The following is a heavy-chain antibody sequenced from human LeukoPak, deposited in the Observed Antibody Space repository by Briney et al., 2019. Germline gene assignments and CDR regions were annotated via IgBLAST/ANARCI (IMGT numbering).Heavy chain of an antibody. D-gene: IGHD6-13*01. V-gene: IGHV4-59*12. CDR2: IYYSGST. CDR3: ARLPRYSSRPY. J-gene: IGHJ4*02. Sequence: SETLSLTCTVSGGSISSYYWGWIRQPPGKGLEWIGYIYYSGSTNYNPSLKSRVTISVDTSKNQFSLKLSSVAAADTAVYYCARLPRYSSRPYWGQGTLVTVSS. CDR1: GGSISSYY.